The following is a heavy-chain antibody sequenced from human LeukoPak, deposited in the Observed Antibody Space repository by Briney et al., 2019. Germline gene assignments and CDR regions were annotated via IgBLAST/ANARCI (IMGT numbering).Heavy chain of an antibody. Sequence: GGSLRLSCAASGFTFSSYAMSWVRRAPGKGLEWVSAISGSGGSTYYADSVKGRFTISRDNSKNTLYLQMNSLRAEDTAVYYCAKVRWLVTKFLFDYWGQGTLVTVSS. CDR1: GFTFSSYA. CDR2: ISGSGGST. CDR3: AKVRWLVTKFLFDY. J-gene: IGHJ4*02. D-gene: IGHD6-19*01. V-gene: IGHV3-23*01.